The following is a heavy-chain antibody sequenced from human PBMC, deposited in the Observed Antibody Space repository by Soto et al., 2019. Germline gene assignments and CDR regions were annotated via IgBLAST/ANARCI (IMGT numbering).Heavy chain of an antibody. V-gene: IGHV1-69*02. Sequence: QVQLVQSGAEVKKPGSSVKVSCKASGGTFSSYTISWVRQAPGQGLEWRGRIIPILGIANYAQKFQGRVTITADKSTSTAYMELSSLRSEDTAVYYCARNGPRVLGDPSGTTFDYWGQGTLVTFSS. CDR1: GGTFSSYT. CDR3: ARNGPRVLGDPSGTTFDY. J-gene: IGHJ4*02. D-gene: IGHD1-7*01. CDR2: IIPILGIA.